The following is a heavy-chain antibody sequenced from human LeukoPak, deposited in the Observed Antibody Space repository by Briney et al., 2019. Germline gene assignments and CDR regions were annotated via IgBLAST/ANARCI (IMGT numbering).Heavy chain of an antibody. J-gene: IGHJ6*03. Sequence: SETLSLTCTVSGGSISSGSYYWSWIRQPAGKGLEWIGRIYTSGSTNYNPSLKSRVTISVDTSKNQFPLKLSSVTAADTAVYYCASLCDFWSGQTRVAYYMDVGGKGTTVTVSS. D-gene: IGHD3-3*01. CDR1: GGSISSGSYY. CDR3: ASLCDFWSGQTRVAYYMDV. CDR2: IYTSGST. V-gene: IGHV4-61*02.